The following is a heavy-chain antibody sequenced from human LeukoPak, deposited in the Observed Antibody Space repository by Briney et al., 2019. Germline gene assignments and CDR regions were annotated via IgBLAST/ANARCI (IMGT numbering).Heavy chain of an antibody. D-gene: IGHD3-3*01. CDR3: ARLLNYDFWSGYYKYNWFDP. V-gene: IGHV4-34*01. J-gene: IGHJ5*02. CDR1: GGSISSYY. Sequence: SETLSLTCTVSGGSISSYYWSWIRQPPGKGLEWIGEINHSGSTNYNPSLKSRVTISVDTSKNQFSLKLSSVTAADTAVYYCARLLNYDFWSGYYKYNWFDPWGQGTLVTVSS. CDR2: INHSGST.